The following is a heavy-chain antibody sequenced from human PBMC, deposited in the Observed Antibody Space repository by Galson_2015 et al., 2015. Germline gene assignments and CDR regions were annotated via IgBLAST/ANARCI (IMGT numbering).Heavy chain of an antibody. V-gene: IGHV3-23*01. Sequence: SLRLSCAASGFTFGSCPMSWVRQAPGKGLEWVSGISGRGDNIFYAESVKGRFTISRDNSKNTVYVQMNSLRADDPAIYYCAKKEGGLMSFDSWGQGTLVTVSS. J-gene: IGHJ4*02. CDR1: GFTFGSCP. CDR3: AKKEGGLMSFDS. CDR2: ISGRGDNI. D-gene: IGHD3-16*01.